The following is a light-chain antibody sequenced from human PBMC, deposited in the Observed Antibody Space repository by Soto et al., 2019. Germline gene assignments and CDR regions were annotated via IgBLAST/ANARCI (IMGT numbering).Light chain of an antibody. V-gene: IGLV2-14*01. J-gene: IGLJ1*01. CDR2: DVS. Sequence: QSALTQPASVSGSPGQSITISCTGTSSDVGGYDYVSWYQQHPGKHPKLMIYDVSNRPSGGSNRFSGSKSGNTASLTISGLQAEDEAEYYCSSYTSSSTLLYVFGTGTKLTVL. CDR3: SSYTSSSTLLYV. CDR1: SSDVGGYDY.